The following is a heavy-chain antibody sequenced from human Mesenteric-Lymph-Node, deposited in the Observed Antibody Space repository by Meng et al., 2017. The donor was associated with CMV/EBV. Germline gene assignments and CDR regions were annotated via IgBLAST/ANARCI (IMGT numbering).Heavy chain of an antibody. J-gene: IGHJ5*02. V-gene: IGHV4-39*07. Sequence: GSLRLSCTVSGGSIISSSYYWGWIRQPPGKGLEWIGSIYHTGSTYFKPSLKSRVTMSVDPSKNQFSLKLSSVTAADTAVYYCARASVSTNWFDPWGQGTLVTVSS. D-gene: IGHD5/OR15-5a*01. CDR3: ARASVSTNWFDP. CDR1: GGSIISSSYY. CDR2: IYHTGST.